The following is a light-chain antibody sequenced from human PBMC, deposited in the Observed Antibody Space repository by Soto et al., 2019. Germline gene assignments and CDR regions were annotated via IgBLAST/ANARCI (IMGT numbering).Light chain of an antibody. Sequence: EIVLTQSPGTLSLSPGERATLSCRASQSVSSNYLAWYQQKPGQAPRLLIYGASSRATGIPDRFSGSGSGTDFTLTISRLEPEDFAVYYCQQSGSSPPRSDTFGQGTKLEIK. CDR1: QSVSSNY. CDR3: QQSGSSPPRSDT. CDR2: GAS. V-gene: IGKV3-20*01. J-gene: IGKJ2*01.